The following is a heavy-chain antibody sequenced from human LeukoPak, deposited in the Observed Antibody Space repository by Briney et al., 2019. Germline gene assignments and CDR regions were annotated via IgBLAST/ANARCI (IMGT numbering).Heavy chain of an antibody. CDR2: ISGSSAIT. CDR3: AKDRTECVGTLNWFDP. J-gene: IGHJ5*02. Sequence: GGSLRLSCAASGFSFGNYAMNWVRQAPEKGLEWVSAISGSSAITYYTDSVRGRFTISRDNSKNTLYLQLNSLTVEDTAVYYCAKDRTECVGTLNWFDPWGQGTLVTVSS. D-gene: IGHD3-3*01. CDR1: GFSFGNYA. V-gene: IGHV3-23*01.